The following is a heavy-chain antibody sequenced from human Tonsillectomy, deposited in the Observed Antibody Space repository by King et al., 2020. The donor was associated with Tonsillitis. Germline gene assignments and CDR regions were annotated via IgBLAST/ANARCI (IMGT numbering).Heavy chain of an antibody. J-gene: IGHJ3*02. Sequence: QVQLVESGGGVVQPGRSLRLSCAASGFTFSSYGMYWVRQAPGKGLEWVAVISYDGSNKYYADSVKGRFTISRDNSKNTLYLQMNSLRAEDTAVYYCAKEGYYGSGSYIAYGAFDIWGQGTMVTVSS. CDR1: GFTFSSYG. CDR3: AKEGYYGSGSYIAYGAFDI. D-gene: IGHD3-10*01. CDR2: ISYDGSNK. V-gene: IGHV3-30*18.